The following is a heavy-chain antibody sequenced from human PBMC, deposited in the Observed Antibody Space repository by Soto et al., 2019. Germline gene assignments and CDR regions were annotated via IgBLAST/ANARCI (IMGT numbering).Heavy chain of an antibody. D-gene: IGHD3-10*01. Sequence: ASVKVSXKGSGYTFTNYGISWVRQAPGQGLEWMGWINTYNGNTNHAQKLQGRVTMTTDTSTSTAYMELRSLRSDDTAVYYCARGVGSGTYYNQYNWFDPWGQGTLVTSPQ. CDR2: INTYNGNT. CDR1: GYTFTNYG. CDR3: ARGVGSGTYYNQYNWFDP. J-gene: IGHJ5*02. V-gene: IGHV1-18*01.